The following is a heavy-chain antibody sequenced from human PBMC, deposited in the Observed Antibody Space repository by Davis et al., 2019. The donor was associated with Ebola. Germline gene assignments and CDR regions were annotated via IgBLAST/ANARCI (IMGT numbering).Heavy chain of an antibody. V-gene: IGHV1-69*04. CDR2: IIPILGIA. D-gene: IGHD5-24*01. CDR1: GGTFSSYA. Sequence: AASVKVSCKASGGTFSSYAISWVRQAPGQGLEWMGRIIPILGIANYAQKFQGRVTITADESTSTAYMELSSLRSEDTAVYYCARAEMATIRGAFDIWGQGTMVTVSS. J-gene: IGHJ3*02. CDR3: ARAEMATIRGAFDI.